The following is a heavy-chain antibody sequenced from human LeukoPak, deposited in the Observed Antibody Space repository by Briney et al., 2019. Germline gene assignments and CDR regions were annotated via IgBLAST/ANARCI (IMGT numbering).Heavy chain of an antibody. V-gene: IGHV4-59*01. CDR3: ARGYSSGRYAN. CDR1: GGSITSYY. CDR2: ISYSGST. D-gene: IGHD6-19*01. J-gene: IGHJ4*02. Sequence: SETLSLTCTVSGGSITSYYWSWIRQPPGKGLEWIVDISYSGSTNYNPSLKSRVTISVDTSKNQSSLKLSSVTAADTAVYYCARGYSSGRYANWGQGTLVTVSS.